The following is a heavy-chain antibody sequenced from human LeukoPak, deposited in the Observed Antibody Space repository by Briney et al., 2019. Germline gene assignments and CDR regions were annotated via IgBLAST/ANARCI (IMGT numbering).Heavy chain of an antibody. CDR1: GFTFSSYA. Sequence: GGSLRLSCAASGFTFSSYAMSWVRQAPGEGLEWVSAISGSGGSTYYADSVKGRFTISRDNSKNTLYLQMNSLRAEDMAVYYCAKGITVRSYFDYWGQGTLVTVSS. D-gene: IGHD1-20*01. CDR3: AKGITVRSYFDY. J-gene: IGHJ4*02. CDR2: ISGSGGST. V-gene: IGHV3-23*01.